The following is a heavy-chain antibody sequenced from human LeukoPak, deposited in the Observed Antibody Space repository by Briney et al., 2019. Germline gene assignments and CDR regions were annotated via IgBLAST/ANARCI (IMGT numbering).Heavy chain of an antibody. CDR2: ISAYNGNT. CDR1: GYTFTSYG. J-gene: IGHJ6*03. Sequence: ASVKVSCKASGYTFTSYGISWVRQAPGQGLEWMGWISAYNGNTNYAQKLQGRVTMTTDTSTSTAYMELRSLRSDDTAVYYCARDGSPGFYGSGSYYSHYYMDVWGKGTTVTIPS. D-gene: IGHD3-10*01. CDR3: ARDGSPGFYGSGSYYSHYYMDV. V-gene: IGHV1-18*01.